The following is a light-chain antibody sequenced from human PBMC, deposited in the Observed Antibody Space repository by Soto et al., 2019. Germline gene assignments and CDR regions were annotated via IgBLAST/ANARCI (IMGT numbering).Light chain of an antibody. CDR2: DDS. J-gene: IGLJ3*02. CDR1: NIGSKS. Sequence: SYVLTQPPSVSVAPGQTARITCGGNNIGSKSVHWYQQKPGQAPVLVVDDDSDRPSGIPDRFSGSKSGTSATLGITGLQTGDEADYYCGTWDSSLSAWVFGGGTKVTVL. V-gene: IGLV3-21*02. CDR3: GTWDSSLSAWV.